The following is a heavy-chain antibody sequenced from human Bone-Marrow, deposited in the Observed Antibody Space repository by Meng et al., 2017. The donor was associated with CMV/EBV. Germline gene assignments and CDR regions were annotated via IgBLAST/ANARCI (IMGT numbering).Heavy chain of an antibody. J-gene: IGHJ5*02. D-gene: IGHD4-11*01. CDR1: GFTVSSNY. CDR2: IYSGGST. CDR3: ARVKLQYLNWFDP. V-gene: IGHV3-66*02. Sequence: GGSLRLSCAASGFTVSSNYMSWVRQAPGKGLEWVSVIYSGGSTYYADSVKGRFTISRDNSKNTLYLQMNSLRAEDTAVYYCARVKLQYLNWFDPWGQGNLVNVDS.